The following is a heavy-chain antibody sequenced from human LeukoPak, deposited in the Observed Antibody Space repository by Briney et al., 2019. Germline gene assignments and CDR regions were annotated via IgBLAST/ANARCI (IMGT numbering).Heavy chain of an antibody. CDR2: ISSTNNYI. D-gene: IGHD6-19*01. CDR3: ARGAGWLDY. J-gene: IGHJ4*02. CDR1: GFPLRNYA. V-gene: IGHV3-21*01. Sequence: GGSLRLSCASSGFPLRNYALTWVRQAPGKGLEWVSSISSTNNYINDGDSVKGRFTISRDNANNSLYLVMNSLRAEDTAVYYCARGAGWLDYWGQGALVTVSS.